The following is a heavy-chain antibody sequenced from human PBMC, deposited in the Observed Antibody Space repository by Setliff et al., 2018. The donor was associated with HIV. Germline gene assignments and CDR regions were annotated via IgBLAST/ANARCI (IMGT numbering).Heavy chain of an antibody. D-gene: IGHD6-6*01. CDR1: GYTLTELS. J-gene: IGHJ4*02. V-gene: IGHV1-24*01. Sequence: ASVKVSCKASGYTLTELSRHWVRQAPGKGLEWMGGLDPKDGKTMYAQKFQGRVTMTEDTSTDTAHMELRSLRSEDTAVYYCVIGSAARPFDYWGQGTLVTV. CDR3: VIGSAARPFDY. CDR2: LDPKDGKT.